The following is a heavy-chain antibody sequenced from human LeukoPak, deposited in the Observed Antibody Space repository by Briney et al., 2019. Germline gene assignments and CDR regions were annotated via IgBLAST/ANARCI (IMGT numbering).Heavy chain of an antibody. V-gene: IGHV3-11*06. CDR3: ARDLSVGGSSWYYPSSPFYYYYYGMDV. J-gene: IGHJ6*02. CDR2: ISSSSSYT. CDR1: GFTFSAHY. Sequence: PGGSLRLSCAASGFTFSAHYMDWVRQAPGKGLEWVSYISSSSSYTNYADSVKGRFTISRDNAKNSLYLQMNSLRAEDTAVYYCARDLSVGGSSWYYPSSPFYYYYYGMDVWGQGTTVTVSS. D-gene: IGHD6-13*01.